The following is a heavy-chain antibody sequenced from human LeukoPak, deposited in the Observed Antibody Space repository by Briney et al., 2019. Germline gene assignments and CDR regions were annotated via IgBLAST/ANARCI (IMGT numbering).Heavy chain of an antibody. D-gene: IGHD3-22*01. Sequence: GGSLRLSCAASGFTFSSYAMSWVRQAPGKGLEWVSAISGSGGSTYYADSVKGRFTISRDNSKNTLYLQMNSLRAEDTAVYYCAKGSYYYDSRTMGNFFDYWGQGTLVTVSS. J-gene: IGHJ4*02. CDR1: GFTFSSYA. V-gene: IGHV3-23*01. CDR3: AKGSYYYDSRTMGNFFDY. CDR2: ISGSGGST.